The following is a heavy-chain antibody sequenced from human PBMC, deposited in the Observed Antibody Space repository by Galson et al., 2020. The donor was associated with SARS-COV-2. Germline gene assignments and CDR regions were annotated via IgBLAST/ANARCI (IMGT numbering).Heavy chain of an antibody. CDR2: ISGSGGST. V-gene: IGHV3-23*01. J-gene: IGHJ6*02. CDR3: AKDQGIAVADLYYYGMDV. Sequence: GGSLRLSCAASGFTFSSYAMSWVRQAPGKGLEWVSAISGSGGSTYYADSVKGRFTISRDNSKNTLYLQMNSLRAEDTAVYYCAKDQGIAVADLYYYGMDVWGQGTTVTVSS. D-gene: IGHD6-19*01. CDR1: GFTFSSYA.